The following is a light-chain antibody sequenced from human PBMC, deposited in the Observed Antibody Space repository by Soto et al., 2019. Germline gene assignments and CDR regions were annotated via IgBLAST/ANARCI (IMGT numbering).Light chain of an antibody. CDR2: GAS. CDR3: QQYGSSLCT. V-gene: IGKV3-20*01. J-gene: IGKJ2*02. CDR1: QSVSSSY. Sequence: EIVLTQSPGTLSLSPGERATLSCRASQSVSSSYLAWYQQKPGQAPRLLIYGASSRATGIPDRFSGSGSGTDFTRTISRLEPEDFAVYYCQQYGSSLCTFGQGTKLEIK.